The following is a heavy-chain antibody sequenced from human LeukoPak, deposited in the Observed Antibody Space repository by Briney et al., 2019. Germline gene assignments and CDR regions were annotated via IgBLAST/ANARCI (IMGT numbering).Heavy chain of an antibody. CDR2: INPNSGGT. CDR3: ASSDTVTEGYYMDV. CDR1: GYTFTGYY. V-gene: IGHV1-2*02. Sequence: ASVKVSCKASGYTFTGYYMHWVRQAPGQGLEWMGWINPNSGGTNYAQKFQGRVTMTRDTSISTAYMELSRLRPDDTAVYYCASSDTVTEGYYMDVWGKGTTVTVSS. D-gene: IGHD2-2*02. J-gene: IGHJ6*03.